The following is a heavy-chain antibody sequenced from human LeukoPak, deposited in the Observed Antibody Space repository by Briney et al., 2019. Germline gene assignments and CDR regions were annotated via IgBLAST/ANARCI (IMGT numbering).Heavy chain of an antibody. J-gene: IGHJ4*02. Sequence: SVKVSCKSSGGTFSSYAISWVRQAPGQGLEWMGRIIPILGIANYAQKFQGRVTITADKSTSTAYMELSSLRSEDTAVYYCARDTYDYSSSWYLSVRSFDYWGQGTLVTVSS. V-gene: IGHV1-69*04. CDR1: GGTFSSYA. D-gene: IGHD6-13*01. CDR3: ARDTYDYSSSWYLSVRSFDY. CDR2: IIPILGIA.